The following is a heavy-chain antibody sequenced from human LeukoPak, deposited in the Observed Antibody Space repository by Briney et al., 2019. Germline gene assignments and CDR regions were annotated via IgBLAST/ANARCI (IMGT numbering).Heavy chain of an antibody. CDR1: GFTFSSYA. CDR3: ARVRGYDFWSGYVDY. J-gene: IGHJ4*02. CDR2: ISYDGSNK. Sequence: GGSLRLSCAASGFTFSSYAMHWVRQAPGKGLEWVAVISYDGSNKYYADSVKGRFTISRDNSKNTLYLQMNSLRAEDTAVYYCARVRGYDFWSGYVDYWGQGTLVTVSS. V-gene: IGHV3-30-3*01. D-gene: IGHD3-3*01.